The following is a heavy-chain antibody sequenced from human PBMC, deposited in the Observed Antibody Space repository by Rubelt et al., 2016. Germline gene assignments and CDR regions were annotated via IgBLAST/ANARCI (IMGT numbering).Heavy chain of an antibody. J-gene: IGHJ3*02. V-gene: IGHV4-39*01. D-gene: IGHD2-2*01. CDR2: IYYSGST. Sequence: QLQLQESGPGLVKPSETLSLTCTVSGGSISSSSYYWGWIRQPPGKGLEWIGSIYYSGSTYYNPSLKSRVTISVETSKNQFALKLSSVTAADTAVYYCARLQLGGAFDIWGQGTMVTVSS. CDR3: ARLQLGGAFDI. CDR1: GGSISSSSYY.